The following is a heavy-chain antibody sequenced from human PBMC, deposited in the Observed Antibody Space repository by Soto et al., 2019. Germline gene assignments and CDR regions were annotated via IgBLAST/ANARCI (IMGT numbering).Heavy chain of an antibody. CDR2: INHSGST. CDR1: GGSFSGYY. D-gene: IGHD3-22*01. V-gene: IGHV4-34*01. CDR3: ARVGADYYDSSGYYYYYYGMDV. Sequence: SETLSLTCAVYGGSFSGYYWSWIRQPPGKGLEWIGEINHSGSTNYNPSLKSRVTISVDTSKNKFSLKLSSVTAADTAVYYCARVGADYYDSSGYYYYYYGMDVWGQGTTVTVSS. J-gene: IGHJ6*02.